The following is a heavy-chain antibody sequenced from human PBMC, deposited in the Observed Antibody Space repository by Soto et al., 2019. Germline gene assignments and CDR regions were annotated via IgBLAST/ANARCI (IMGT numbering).Heavy chain of an antibody. V-gene: IGHV1-69*01. J-gene: IGHJ2*01. CDR1: GGIFSSYA. Sequence: QVQLVQSGAEVKKPGSSVKVSCKVSGGIFSSYAIGWVRQAPGQGLEWMAGIIPITGTTNRAQKFQGRVTVTADESTTTVYRELSSLTAEDTAVYYCAREYSSSSQYLYFDVWGRGTLVTVS. CDR3: AREYSSSSQYLYFDV. D-gene: IGHD6-6*01. CDR2: IIPITGTT.